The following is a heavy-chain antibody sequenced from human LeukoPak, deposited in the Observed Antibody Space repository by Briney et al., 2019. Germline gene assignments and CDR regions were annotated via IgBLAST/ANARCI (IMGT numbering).Heavy chain of an antibody. CDR1: GYTFSSYA. D-gene: IGHD6-19*01. J-gene: IGHJ2*01. CDR2: ISGSGDDT. Sequence: GGSLGLSCAASGYTFSSYAMGWVRQAPGKGLEWVSAISGSGDDTYSADSVKGRFTISRDNSRNTLYLQMNSLRAEDTAVYYCAKVDLAAHWYFDLWGRGTLVTVSS. V-gene: IGHV3-23*01. CDR3: AKVDLAAHWYFDL.